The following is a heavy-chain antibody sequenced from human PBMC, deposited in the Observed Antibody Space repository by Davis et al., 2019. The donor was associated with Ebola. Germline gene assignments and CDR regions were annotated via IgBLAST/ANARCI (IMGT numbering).Heavy chain of an antibody. Sequence: GESLKISCAASGFTFSGFWMSWVRQAPGKGLEWVANIKQDGSEKYYVNSVKGRFIISRDNAKNSLYLQMNSLRAEDTAVYYCARDRKVYTYWGQGTLVTVSS. CDR1: GFTFSGFW. CDR3: ARDRKVYTY. J-gene: IGHJ4*02. CDR2: IKQDGSEK. V-gene: IGHV3-7*03.